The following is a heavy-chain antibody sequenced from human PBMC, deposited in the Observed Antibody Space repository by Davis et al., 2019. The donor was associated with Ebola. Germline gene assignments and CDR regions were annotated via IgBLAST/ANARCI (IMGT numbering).Heavy chain of an antibody. J-gene: IGHJ3*01. V-gene: IGHV3-23*01. Sequence: PGGSLRLSCAASGFIFSSYAMSWVRQAPGKGLEWVSVISGSGDSSYYADSVKGRFTVSRDNAKNSLYLQINNLRAEDTAVYYCARATGNHPMAFDVWGQGTMVIVSS. CDR2: ISGSGDSS. CDR3: ARATGNHPMAFDV. D-gene: IGHD1-1*01. CDR1: GFIFSSYA.